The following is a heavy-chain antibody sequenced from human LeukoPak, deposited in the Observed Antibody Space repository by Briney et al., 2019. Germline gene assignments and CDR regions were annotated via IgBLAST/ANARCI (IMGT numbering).Heavy chain of an antibody. V-gene: IGHV5-51*01. J-gene: IGHJ3*02. D-gene: IGHD1-26*01. CDR1: GYSFTSYW. Sequence: GESLKISCKGSGYSFTSYWIGWVRQMPGKGLEWMGIIYPGDSDTRYSPSFQGQVTISADKSISTAYLQWSSLKASDTAMYYCARHNTGKWELLDDAFDIGGQGTMATVSS. CDR3: ARHNTGKWELLDDAFDI. CDR2: IYPGDSDT.